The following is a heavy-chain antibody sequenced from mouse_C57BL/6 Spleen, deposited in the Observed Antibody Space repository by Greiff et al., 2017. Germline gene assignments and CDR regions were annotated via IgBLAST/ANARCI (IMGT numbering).Heavy chain of an antibody. Sequence: VQLVESDAELVKPGASVKISCKVSGYTFTDHTIHWMKQRPEQGLEWIGYIYPRDGSTKYNEKFKGKATLTADNSSSTAYMQLNSLTTEDSAVXFCARRGDYDGSSYNCDYWGQGTTLTGSS. D-gene: IGHD1-1*01. V-gene: IGHV1-78*01. J-gene: IGHJ2*01. CDR1: GYTFTDHT. CDR3: ARRGDYDGSSYNCDY. CDR2: IYPRDGST.